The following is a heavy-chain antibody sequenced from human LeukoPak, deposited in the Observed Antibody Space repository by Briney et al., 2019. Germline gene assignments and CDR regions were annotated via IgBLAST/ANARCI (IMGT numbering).Heavy chain of an antibody. Sequence: GGSLRLSCAASGFTFSSYAMSWVRQAPGKGLEWVSAISGSGGSTYYADSVKGRFTISRDKSKNTLYLQMNSLRAEDTAVYYCATGVVVAATCFDYWGQGTLVTVSS. J-gene: IGHJ4*02. V-gene: IGHV3-23*01. CDR2: ISGSGGST. CDR3: ATGVVVAATCFDY. CDR1: GFTFSSYA. D-gene: IGHD2-15*01.